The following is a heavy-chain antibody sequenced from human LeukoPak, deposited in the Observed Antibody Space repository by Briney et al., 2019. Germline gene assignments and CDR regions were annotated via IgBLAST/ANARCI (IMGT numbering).Heavy chain of an antibody. CDR3: ARSRRAIFGVVIIPYYYYYMDV. D-gene: IGHD3-3*01. CDR1: GYTFTSYG. V-gene: IGHV1-18*01. J-gene: IGHJ6*03. Sequence: GASVKVSCKASGYTFTSYGISWVRQAPGQGLEWMGWISAYNGNTNYAQKLQGRVTMTTDTSTSTAYMELRSLRSDDTAVYYCARSRRAIFGVVIIPYYYYYMDVWGKGTTVTVSS. CDR2: ISAYNGNT.